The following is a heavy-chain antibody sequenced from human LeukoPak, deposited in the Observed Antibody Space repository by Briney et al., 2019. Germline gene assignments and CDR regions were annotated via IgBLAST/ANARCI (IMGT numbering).Heavy chain of an antibody. CDR2: ISYDGSNK. D-gene: IGHD5-18*01. Sequence: GGSLRLSCAASGFTFSSYGMHWVRQAPGKGLEWVAVISYDGSNKYYADSVKGRFTISRDNSKNTLYLQMNSLRAEDTAVYYCAKDGGYSYGFDYWGQGTLVTVSS. V-gene: IGHV3-30*18. CDR3: AKDGGYSYGFDY. CDR1: GFTFSSYG. J-gene: IGHJ4*02.